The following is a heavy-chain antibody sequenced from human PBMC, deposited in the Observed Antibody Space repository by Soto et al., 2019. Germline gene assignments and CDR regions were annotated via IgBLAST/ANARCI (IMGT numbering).Heavy chain of an antibody. CDR3: ARDFSCSSTSCYEYFQH. J-gene: IGHJ1*01. CDR2: INPNSGGT. CDR1: GYTFTGYN. D-gene: IGHD2-2*01. V-gene: IGHV1-2*02. Sequence: ASVKVSCKASGYTFTGYNMHWGRQAPGQGLEWMGWINPNSGGTNYAQKFQGRVTMTRDTSISTAYMELSRLRSDDTAVYYCARDFSCSSTSCYEYFQHWGQGTLVTVSS.